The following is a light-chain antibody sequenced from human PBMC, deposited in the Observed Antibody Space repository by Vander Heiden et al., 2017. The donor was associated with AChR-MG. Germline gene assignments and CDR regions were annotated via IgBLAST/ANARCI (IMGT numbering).Light chain of an antibody. V-gene: IGKV3-11*01. CDR1: QIVSSY. J-gene: IGKJ4*01. CDR3: QQRIKWPVT. Sequence: ELGFHQSPATLSLSRRARPAIPSRAIQIVSSYLAWYQQKPGQPPRLLIYEASKRATGIPARFSGSGSGTDFTLTISSLEAEDVAVYYCQQRIKWPVTFGGGTKVDIK. CDR2: EAS.